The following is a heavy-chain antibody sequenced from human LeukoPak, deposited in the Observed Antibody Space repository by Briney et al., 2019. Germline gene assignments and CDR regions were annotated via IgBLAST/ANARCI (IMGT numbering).Heavy chain of an antibody. J-gene: IGHJ5*02. Sequence: ASVKVSCKVSGYTLTELSMHWVRQAPGKGLEWMGGFDPEDGETIYAQKFQGRVTMTEDTSTDTAYKVLRSLRSDDTAVYYCARGSVLRYFDWLSRSHNWFDPWGQGTLVTVSS. CDR1: GYTLTELS. CDR3: ARGSVLRYFDWLSRSHNWFDP. D-gene: IGHD3-9*01. V-gene: IGHV1-24*01. CDR2: FDPEDGET.